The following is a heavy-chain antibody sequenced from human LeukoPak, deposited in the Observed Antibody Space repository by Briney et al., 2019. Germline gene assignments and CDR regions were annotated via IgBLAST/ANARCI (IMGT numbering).Heavy chain of an antibody. Sequence: GGSLRLSCTVVGVTLSDYELNWVRQAPGKGPEWVSYMSRRADRIEHADSVKGRFTMSRDIDRKSVYLQMTSLRVEYTAVYYCATRVPYTGYNSRGQGTLVTVSS. J-gene: IGHJ4*02. V-gene: IGHV3-48*03. D-gene: IGHD5-12*01. CDR1: GVTLSDYE. CDR2: MSRRADRI. CDR3: ATRVPYTGYNS.